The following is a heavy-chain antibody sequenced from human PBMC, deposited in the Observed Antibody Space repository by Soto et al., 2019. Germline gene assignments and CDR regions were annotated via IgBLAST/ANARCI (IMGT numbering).Heavy chain of an antibody. D-gene: IGHD2-2*01. V-gene: IGHV1-24*01. J-gene: IGHJ4*02. CDR2: FDPEDGET. CDR1: GYTLTELS. CDR3: ARVKNQYQLHMGYFAY. Sequence: ASVKVSCKVSGYTLTELSMHWVRQAPGKGLEWMGGFDPEDGETIYAQKFQGRVTMTEDTSTSTAYMELRSLRSDDTAVYYCARVKNQYQLHMGYFAYWGQGTLVTVSS.